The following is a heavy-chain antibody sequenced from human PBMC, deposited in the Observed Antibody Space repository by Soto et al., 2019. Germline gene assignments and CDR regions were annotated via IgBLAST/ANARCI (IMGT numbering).Heavy chain of an antibody. V-gene: IGHV1-24*01. J-gene: IGHJ6*02. CDR2: FDPEDGET. D-gene: IGHD3-10*01. CDR3: ATDTAHYYGSGTLPGDYYYYGMDV. CDR1: GYTLTELS. Sequence: QVQLVQSGAEVKKPGASVKVSCKVSGYTLTELSMHWVRQAPGKGLEWMGVFDPEDGETIYAQKFQGRVNMTEDTSTDTAYMELSSLRSEDTAVYYCATDTAHYYGSGTLPGDYYYYGMDVWGQGTTVTVSS.